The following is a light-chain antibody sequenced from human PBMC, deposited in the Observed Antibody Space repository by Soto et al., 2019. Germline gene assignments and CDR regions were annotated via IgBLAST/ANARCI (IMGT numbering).Light chain of an antibody. V-gene: IGKV3-15*01. CDR1: QSVSSN. CDR3: QQYNNWPPWT. Sequence: EIVMTQSPATLSVSPGERATLSCRASQSVSSNLAWYQQKPGQAPRLLIYGASTRATGIPARFSGSGSGTEFTLIISSMQSEDFAVYYRQQYNNWPPWTFGQGTKVEIK. J-gene: IGKJ1*01. CDR2: GAS.